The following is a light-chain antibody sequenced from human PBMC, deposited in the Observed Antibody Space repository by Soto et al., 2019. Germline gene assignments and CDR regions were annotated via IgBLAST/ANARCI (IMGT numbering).Light chain of an antibody. V-gene: IGKV3-11*01. CDR2: DAS. CDR3: LQRSDWPLT. J-gene: IGKJ4*01. Sequence: EIVLTQSPTTLSLSPGERATLSCRASQSVSSYFAWYQQKPGQAPRLLIYDASTRAAGIPARFSGSGSGTDFTLTISSLEPEDFAVYYCLQRSDWPLTFGGGTKVEIK. CDR1: QSVSSY.